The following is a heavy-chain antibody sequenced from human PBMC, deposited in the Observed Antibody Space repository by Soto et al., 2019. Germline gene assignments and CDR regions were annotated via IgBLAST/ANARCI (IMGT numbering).Heavy chain of an antibody. D-gene: IGHD4-17*01. CDR1: GGSISSGGYS. V-gene: IGHV4-30-2*01. Sequence: PSETLSLTCAVSGGSISSGGYSWSWILQPPGKGLEWIGYIYHSGSTYYNPSLKSRVTISVDRSKNQFSLKLSSVTAADTAVYYCARTTTVASPGTYYYGMDVWGQGTTVTVSS. CDR3: ARTTTVASPGTYYYGMDV. J-gene: IGHJ6*02. CDR2: IYHSGST.